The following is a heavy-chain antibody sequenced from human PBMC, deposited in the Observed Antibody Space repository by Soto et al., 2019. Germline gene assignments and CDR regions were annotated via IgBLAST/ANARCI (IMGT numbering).Heavy chain of an antibody. CDR2: IYYSGST. CDR3: ASWLVGAPFDS. CDR1: GGSISSYY. V-gene: IGHV4-59*12. J-gene: IGHJ4*01. Sequence: PSETLSLTCTVSGGSISSYYWSWIRQPPGKGLEWIGYIYYSGSTNYNPPLKSRVTISVDTSKNQFSLKLRSVTAADTGVYYCASWLVGAPFDSWGHGTLVTVSS. D-gene: IGHD1-26*01.